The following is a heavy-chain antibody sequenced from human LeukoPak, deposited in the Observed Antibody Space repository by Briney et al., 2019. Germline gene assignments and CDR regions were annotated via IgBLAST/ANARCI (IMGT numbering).Heavy chain of an antibody. CDR2: IYDSGST. J-gene: IGHJ4*02. V-gene: IGHV4-39*01. Sequence: SETLSLTCTVSGGSIRSSYYYWGWIRQPPGKGLEWIGSIYDSGSTYYNPSLKSRVTISVDTSKNQFSLKLSSVTAADTAVYYCARGGRGYSYGYFNYWGQGTLVTVSS. CDR3: ARGGRGYSYGYFNY. D-gene: IGHD5-18*01. CDR1: GGSIRSSYYY.